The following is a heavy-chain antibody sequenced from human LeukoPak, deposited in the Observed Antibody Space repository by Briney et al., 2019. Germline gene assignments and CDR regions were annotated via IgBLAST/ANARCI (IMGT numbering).Heavy chain of an antibody. CDR1: GGSISSGCYY. Sequence: SETLSLTCTVSGGSISSGCYYWSWIRQPAGKGRECTSRVYTSGATNYNPSVKRRVTTSVDTYKNQFSLKLSSVTAADTAVDYCARSLGEMAAQSAFDIWGQETMVTVSS. CDR2: VYTSGAT. V-gene: IGHV4-61*02. D-gene: IGHD5-24*01. J-gene: IGHJ3*02. CDR3: ARSLGEMAAQSAFDI.